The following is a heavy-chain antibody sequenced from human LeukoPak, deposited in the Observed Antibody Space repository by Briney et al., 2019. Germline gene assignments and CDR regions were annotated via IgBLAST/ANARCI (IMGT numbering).Heavy chain of an antibody. Sequence: PSETLSLTCIVSGGSVSSYYWSWIRQPAGKGLQWVGHIYPSGTTNYNPSLKSRVTISVDKSKNQVSLNLRSVTAADTALYHCARVGDSSDWYWSDWGKGTLVTVSS. D-gene: IGHD6-19*01. CDR1: GGSVSSYY. J-gene: IGHJ4*02. V-gene: IGHV4-4*07. CDR2: IYPSGTT. CDR3: ARVGDSSDWYWSD.